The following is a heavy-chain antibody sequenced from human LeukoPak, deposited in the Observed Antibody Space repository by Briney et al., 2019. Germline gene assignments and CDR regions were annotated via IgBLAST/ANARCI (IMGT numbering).Heavy chain of an antibody. D-gene: IGHD6-6*01. CDR3: ARHGGLSIAAHFDY. CDR1: GGSISSSNYY. CDR2: LYYSGST. V-gene: IGHV4-39*01. J-gene: IGHJ4*02. Sequence: SETLSLTCTVSGGSISSSNYYWGWIRQPPGKGLEWIGSLYYSGSTYYNPSLKSRVTISVDTSKNQFSLKLSSVTAADTAVCYCARHGGLSIAAHFDYWGQGTLVTVSS.